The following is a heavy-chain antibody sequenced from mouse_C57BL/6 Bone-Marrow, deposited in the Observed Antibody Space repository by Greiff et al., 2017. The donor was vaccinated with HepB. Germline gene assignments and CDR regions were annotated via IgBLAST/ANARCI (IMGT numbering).Heavy chain of an antibody. Sequence: EVQRVESGGGLVKPGGSLKLSCAASGFTFSDYGMHWVRQAPEKGLEWVAYISSGSSTIYYADTVKGRFTISRDNAKNTLFLQMTSLRSEDTAMYYCARDYYGSSYVEFAYWGQGTLVTVSA. J-gene: IGHJ3*01. CDR3: ARDYYGSSYVEFAY. V-gene: IGHV5-17*01. D-gene: IGHD1-1*01. CDR1: GFTFSDYG. CDR2: ISSGSSTI.